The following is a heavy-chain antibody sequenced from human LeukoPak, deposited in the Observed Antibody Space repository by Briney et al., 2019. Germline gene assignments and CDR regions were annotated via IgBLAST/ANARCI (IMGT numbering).Heavy chain of an antibody. CDR3: ARGPYDYVWGSYRRDYFDY. CDR2: ISSSSSYI. Sequence: PGGSLRLSCAASGFTFSSYSMNWVSQAPGKGLEWVSSISSSSSYIYYADSVKGRFTISRDNAKNSLYLQMNSLRAEDTAVYYCARGPYDYVWGSYRRDYFDYWGQGTLVTVSS. V-gene: IGHV3-21*01. D-gene: IGHD3-16*02. CDR1: GFTFSSYS. J-gene: IGHJ4*02.